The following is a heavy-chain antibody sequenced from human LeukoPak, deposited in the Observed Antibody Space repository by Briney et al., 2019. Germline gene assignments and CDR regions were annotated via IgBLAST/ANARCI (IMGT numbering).Heavy chain of an antibody. CDR2: INPNSGGT. CDR1: GYTFTGYY. CDR3: ARSPDILTGENFDY. Sequence: ASVKVSCKASGYTFTGYYMHWVRQAPGQGLEWMGWINPNSGGTNYAQKFQGRVTMTRDTSISTAYMELSRLRSDDTAVYYCARSPDILTGENFDYWGQGTLVTVPS. J-gene: IGHJ4*02. D-gene: IGHD3-9*01. V-gene: IGHV1-2*02.